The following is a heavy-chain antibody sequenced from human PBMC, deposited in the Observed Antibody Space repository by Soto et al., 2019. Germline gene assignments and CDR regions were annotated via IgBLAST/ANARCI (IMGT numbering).Heavy chain of an antibody. V-gene: IGHV3-21*06. CDR2: TSSTTNYI. CDR1: GFTFTRYS. J-gene: IGHJ4*02. Sequence: GGSLRLSCAASGFTFTRYSMNWVRQAPGKGLEWVSSTSSTTNYIYYGDSMKGRFTISRDNAKNSLYLEMNSLRAEDTAVYYCARESEDLTSNFDYWGQGTLVTVSS. CDR3: ARESEDLTSNFDY.